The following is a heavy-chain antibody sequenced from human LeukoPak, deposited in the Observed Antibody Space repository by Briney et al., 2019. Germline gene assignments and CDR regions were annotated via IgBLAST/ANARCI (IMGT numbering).Heavy chain of an antibody. Sequence: GGSLRLSCAASGFTFSSYAMSWVRQAPGKGLEWVSAISGSGVSTYYADSVKGWFTISRDNSKNTLYLQMNSLRAEDTAVYYCAKDCSSTSCPTSDYWGQGTLVTVSS. CDR1: GFTFSSYA. V-gene: IGHV3-23*01. CDR2: ISGSGVST. D-gene: IGHD2-2*01. CDR3: AKDCSSTSCPTSDY. J-gene: IGHJ4*02.